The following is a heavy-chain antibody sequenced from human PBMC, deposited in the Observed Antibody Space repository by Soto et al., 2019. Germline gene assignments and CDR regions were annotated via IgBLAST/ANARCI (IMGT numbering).Heavy chain of an antibody. D-gene: IGHD3-3*01. J-gene: IGHJ6*03. CDR1: GCPFSSYA. CDR3: AKSPSGYPRDYYYYYMDV. V-gene: IGHV3-23*01. CDR2: ISGSGGST. Sequence: GSLRLSCAASGCPFSSYAMSWVRQAPGKGLEWVSAISGSGGSTYYADSVKGRFTISRDNSKNTLYLQMNSLRAEDTAVYYCAKSPSGYPRDYYYYYMDVWGKGTTVTVSS.